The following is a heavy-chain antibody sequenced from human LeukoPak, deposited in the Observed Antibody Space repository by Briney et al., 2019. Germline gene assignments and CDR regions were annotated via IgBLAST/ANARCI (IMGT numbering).Heavy chain of an antibody. CDR3: ARDHGDSSGYYHDY. J-gene: IGHJ4*02. D-gene: IGHD3-22*01. CDR2: IHAGDGST. V-gene: IGHV1-3*03. Sequence: ASVKVSCKASGYTLSSHSMHWVRQAPGQRLEWVGRIHAGDGSTKYSQEFQGRLIITMDTSANTAYMELSSLRSEDTAVYYCARDHGDSSGYYHDYWGQGTLVTVSS. CDR1: GYTLSSHS.